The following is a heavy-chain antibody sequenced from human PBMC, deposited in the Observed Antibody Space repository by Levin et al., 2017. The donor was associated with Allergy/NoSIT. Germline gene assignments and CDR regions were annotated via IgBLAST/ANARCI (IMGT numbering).Heavy chain of an antibody. D-gene: IGHD6-13*01. CDR2: IDWDDDK. J-gene: IGHJ4*02. CDR1: GFSLSTSGMC. Sequence: QTLSLTCTFSGFSLSTSGMCVSWIRQPPGKALEWLALIDWDDDKYYSTSLKTRLTISKDTSKNQVVLTMTNMDPVDTATYYCARLQGGVGSSHYDYWGQGTLVTVSS. V-gene: IGHV2-70*01. CDR3: ARLQGGVGSSHYDY.